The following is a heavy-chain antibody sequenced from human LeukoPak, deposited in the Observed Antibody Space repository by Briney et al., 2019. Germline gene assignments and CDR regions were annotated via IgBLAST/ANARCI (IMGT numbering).Heavy chain of an antibody. CDR2: ISSSSSTI. D-gene: IGHD6-13*01. Sequence: SCKASGFTFSSYGMHWVRQAPGKGLEWVSYISSSSSTIYYADSVKGRFTISRDNAKNSLYLQMNSLRDEDTAVYYCARDPGKAAAGSLDYWGQGTLVTVSS. CDR1: GFTFSSYG. J-gene: IGHJ4*02. CDR3: ARDPGKAAAGSLDY. V-gene: IGHV3-48*02.